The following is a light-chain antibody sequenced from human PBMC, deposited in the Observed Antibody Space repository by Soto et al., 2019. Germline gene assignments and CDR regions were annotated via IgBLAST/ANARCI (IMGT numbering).Light chain of an antibody. CDR3: QQYYSTPPT. V-gene: IGKV3-15*01. CDR1: QNVGGS. J-gene: IGKJ4*01. CDR2: RAS. Sequence: VMTQSPATLSVSPGERATLSCRASQNVGGSVAWYQQKPGQAPRLLIYRASTRATGIPARFSGSGSGTEFTLTISSLQSEDFAVYYCQQYYSTPPTFGGGTKLEIK.